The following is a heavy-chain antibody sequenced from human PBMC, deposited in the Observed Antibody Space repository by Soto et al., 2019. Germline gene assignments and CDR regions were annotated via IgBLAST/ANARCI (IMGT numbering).Heavy chain of an antibody. Sequence: ASVKVSCKASGYTFTHFYITWVRQAPGQGLEWMGAISPHNFNTNYAQKFRGRVTLTTEKSTNTGDMDLRSLTSDDTAVYYCARDEGGYDILTGYYKAHHFDYWGQGVPVTVSS. D-gene: IGHD3-9*01. CDR2: ISPHNFNT. CDR1: GYTFTHFY. V-gene: IGHV1-18*01. CDR3: ARDEGGYDILTGYYKAHHFDY. J-gene: IGHJ4*02.